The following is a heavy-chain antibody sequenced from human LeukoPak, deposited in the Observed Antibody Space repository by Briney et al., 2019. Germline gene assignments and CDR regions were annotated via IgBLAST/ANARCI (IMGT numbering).Heavy chain of an antibody. V-gene: IGHV3-30-3*01. Sequence: GGSLRLSCAASGFTFSSYAMHWVRQAPGKGLEWVAVISYDGSNKYYADSVKGRFTISRDNSKNTLYLQMNSLRAEDTAVYYCARDRNERGDSGLRPHDAFDIWGQGTMVTVSS. CDR3: ARDRNERGDSGLRPHDAFDI. CDR1: GFTFSSYA. J-gene: IGHJ3*02. D-gene: IGHD5-12*01. CDR2: ISYDGSNK.